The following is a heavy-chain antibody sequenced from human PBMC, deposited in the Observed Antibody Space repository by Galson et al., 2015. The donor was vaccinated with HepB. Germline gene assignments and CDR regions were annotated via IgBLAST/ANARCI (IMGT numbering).Heavy chain of an antibody. CDR2: INPSGGST. D-gene: IGHD4-17*01. V-gene: IGHV1-46*01. Sequence: SVKVSCKASGYTFTSYYMHWVRQAPGQGLEWMGIINPSGGSTSYAQKFQGRVTMTRDTSTSTVYMELSSLRSEDTAVYYCARDGSGDYGDYVVLYWGQGTLVTVSS. J-gene: IGHJ4*02. CDR1: GYTFTSYY. CDR3: ARDGSGDYGDYVVLY.